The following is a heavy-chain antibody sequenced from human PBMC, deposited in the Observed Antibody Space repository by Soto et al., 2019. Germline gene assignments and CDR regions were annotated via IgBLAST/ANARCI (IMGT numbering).Heavy chain of an antibody. CDR1: VGSITSANW. Sequence: SETLSLNCAVSVGSITSANWWTCVRQPPGGGLEWIGEISHSGITNYKASLKSRVTMSVDKTKNDVSLKLTSVTAADTAVYYCARVLRGWFDPWGQGTPVTVSS. CDR2: ISHSGIT. V-gene: IGHV4-4*02. CDR3: ARVLRGWFDP. J-gene: IGHJ5*02.